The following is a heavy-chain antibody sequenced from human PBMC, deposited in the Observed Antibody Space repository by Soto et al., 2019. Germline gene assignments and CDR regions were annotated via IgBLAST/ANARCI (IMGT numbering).Heavy chain of an antibody. Sequence: PSETLSLTCAVYGGSFSGYYWSWIRQPPGKGLEWIGEINHSGSTNYNPSLKSRVTISVDTSKNQFSLKLSSVTAADTAVYYCARVGRRITMVRGVYYFDYWGQGTLVTVSS. CDR2: INHSGST. D-gene: IGHD3-10*01. V-gene: IGHV4-34*01. CDR1: GGSFSGYY. J-gene: IGHJ4*02. CDR3: ARVGRRITMVRGVYYFDY.